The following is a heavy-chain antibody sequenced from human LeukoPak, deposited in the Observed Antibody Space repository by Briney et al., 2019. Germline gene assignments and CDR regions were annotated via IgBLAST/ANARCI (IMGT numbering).Heavy chain of an antibody. CDR1: GFTVSSNY. CDR3: ASYAAAAGTFDY. CDR2: IYSGGST. J-gene: IGHJ4*02. Sequence: GGSLRLSCAASGFTVSSNYMSWVRQAPGKGLEWDSVIYSGGSTYYADSVKGRFTISRDNSKNTLYLQMNSLRAEDTAVYYCASYAAAAGTFDYWGQGTLVTVSS. D-gene: IGHD6-13*01. V-gene: IGHV3-66*01.